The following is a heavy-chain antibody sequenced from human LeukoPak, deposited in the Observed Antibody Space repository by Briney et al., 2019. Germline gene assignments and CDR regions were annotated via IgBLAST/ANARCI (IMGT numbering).Heavy chain of an antibody. CDR3: AKDLLALFQAIDS. CDR2: ISSSSYI. CDR1: GFTFSSYS. D-gene: IGHD2-15*01. V-gene: IGHV3-21*04. Sequence: GGSLRLSCAASGFTFSSYSMNWVRQAPGKGLEWVSSISSSSYIYYADSVKGRFTISRDNVKNSLYLQMNSPRAEDTALYYCAKDLLALFQAIDSWGQGTLVTVSS. J-gene: IGHJ4*02.